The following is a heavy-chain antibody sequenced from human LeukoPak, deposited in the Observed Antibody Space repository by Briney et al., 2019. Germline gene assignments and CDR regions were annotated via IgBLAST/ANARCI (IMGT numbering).Heavy chain of an antibody. CDR2: ISSSGTNI. V-gene: IGHV3-48*01. D-gene: IGHD3-10*01. CDR3: AREEVRGYLDY. CDR1: GFTFSAYS. J-gene: IGHJ4*02. Sequence: GGSLRLSCAASGFTFSAYSMNWVRQAPGKGLEWVSYISSSGTNIHYADSVKGRFTFSRDNAKNSLYLQMSSLRVEDTAVYFCAREEVRGYLDYWGQGILVTVSS.